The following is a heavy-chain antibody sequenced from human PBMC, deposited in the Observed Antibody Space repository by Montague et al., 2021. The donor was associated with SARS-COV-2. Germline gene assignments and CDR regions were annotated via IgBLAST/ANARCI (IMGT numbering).Heavy chain of an antibody. CDR1: GGSFSSYY. Sequence: SETLSLTCAVYGGSFSSYYWSWIRQPPGKGLEWIGEINHSGSTNYNPSLKSRVTISVDTSKNQFSLKLSSVTAADTAVYYCARGRVVGSLGLFYYYGMDVWGQGTTVTVSS. D-gene: IGHD1-26*01. CDR2: INHSGST. CDR3: ARGRVVGSLGLFYYYGMDV. J-gene: IGHJ6*02. V-gene: IGHV4-34*01.